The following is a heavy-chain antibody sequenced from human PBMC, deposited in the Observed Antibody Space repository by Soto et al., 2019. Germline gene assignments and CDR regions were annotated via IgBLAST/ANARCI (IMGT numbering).Heavy chain of an antibody. D-gene: IGHD3-10*01. Sequence: PSETLSLTCTVSGGSTSSGGDYWSWIRQLPGKGLEWIGYISYSGSTYYNPSLKSRVTISVDRSKNQFYLRVSSVTAADTAVYYCAREHYFGSGSDYGVDVWGRGTTVTVS. CDR3: AREHYFGSGSDYGVDV. V-gene: IGHV4-31*03. CDR2: ISYSGST. CDR1: GGSTSSGGDY. J-gene: IGHJ6*02.